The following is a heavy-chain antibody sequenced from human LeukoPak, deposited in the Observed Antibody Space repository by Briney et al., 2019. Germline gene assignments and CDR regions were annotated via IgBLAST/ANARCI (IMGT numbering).Heavy chain of an antibody. Sequence: SETLSLTCTVSGGSISSYYWSWLRQPAGKGLEWIGRIYTSGSTNYNPSLKSRVTMSVDTSKNQFSLKLSSVTAADTAVYYCARDRFIVVVPAAIRYFDLWGRGTLVTVSS. CDR3: ARDRFIVVVPAAIRYFDL. CDR1: GGSISSYY. D-gene: IGHD2-2*01. V-gene: IGHV4-4*07. J-gene: IGHJ2*01. CDR2: IYTSGST.